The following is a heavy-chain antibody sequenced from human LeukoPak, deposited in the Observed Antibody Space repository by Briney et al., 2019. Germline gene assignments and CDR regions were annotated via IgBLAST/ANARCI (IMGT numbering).Heavy chain of an antibody. CDR3: ARLYSSSWYEYFQH. D-gene: IGHD6-13*01. J-gene: IGHJ1*01. Sequence: PSETLSLTCTVSGGSISSYYWSWIRQPPGKGLEWIGYIYYSGSTNYNPSLKSRVTISVDTSKNQFSLKLSSVTAADTAVYYCARLYSSSWYEYFQHWGQGTLVTVSS. V-gene: IGHV4-59*08. CDR2: IYYSGST. CDR1: GGSISSYY.